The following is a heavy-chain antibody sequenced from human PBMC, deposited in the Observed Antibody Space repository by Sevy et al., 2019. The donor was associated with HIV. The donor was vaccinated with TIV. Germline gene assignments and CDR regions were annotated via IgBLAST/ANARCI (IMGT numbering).Heavy chain of an antibody. J-gene: IGHJ4*02. V-gene: IGHV3-30-3*01. D-gene: IGHD6-19*01. CDR2: ISSAGSNK. CDR3: TRDAGYSIAWSPSDY. CDR1: GLTFSSHA. Sequence: GGSLRLSCAASGLTFSSHAMHWVRQAPGKGLEWVAVISSAGSNKYYVDSVKGRFTISRDNPKNTLYLQMNSLRPEDTAVYYCTRDAGYSIAWSPSDYWGQGTLVTVSS.